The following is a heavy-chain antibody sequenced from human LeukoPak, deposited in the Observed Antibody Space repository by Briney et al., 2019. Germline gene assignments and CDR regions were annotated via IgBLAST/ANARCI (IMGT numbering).Heavy chain of an antibody. J-gene: IGHJ5*02. Sequence: PSETLSLTCTVSGGSIRSSHWSWLRQPPGKGLEFIGYIYYCGSSNYNPSLKSRVTMSVDTSNNQFSLKLNSVTAADTAVYYWAKAAGYSTIYWFDPWGQGTLVTVSS. CDR3: AKAAGYSTIYWFDP. CDR1: GGSIRSSH. CDR2: IYYCGSS. D-gene: IGHD6-13*01. V-gene: IGHV4-59*01.